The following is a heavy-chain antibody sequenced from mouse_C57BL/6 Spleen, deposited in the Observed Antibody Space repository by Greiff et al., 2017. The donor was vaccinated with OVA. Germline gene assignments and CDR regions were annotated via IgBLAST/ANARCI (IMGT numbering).Heavy chain of an antibody. V-gene: IGHV5-17*01. J-gene: IGHJ4*01. CDR2: ISSGSSTI. CDR3: AKATAYYAMDY. D-gene: IGHD1-2*01. Sequence: EVQGVESGGGLVKPGGSLKLSCAASGFTFSDYGMHWVRQAPEKGLEWVAYISSGSSTIYYADTVKGRFTISRDNAKNTLFLQMTSLRSEDTAMYYCAKATAYYAMDYWGQGTSVTVSS. CDR1: GFTFSDYG.